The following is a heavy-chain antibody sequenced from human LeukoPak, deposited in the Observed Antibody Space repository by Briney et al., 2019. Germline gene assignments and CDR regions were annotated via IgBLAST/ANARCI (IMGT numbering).Heavy chain of an antibody. D-gene: IGHD2-2*01. J-gene: IGHJ5*02. Sequence: ASVKVSCKASGGTFSSYAISWVRQAPGQGLEWMGGIIPIFGTANYAQKFQGRVTITADESTSTAYMELSSLRSEDTAVYYCARLDTALYCSSTSCYSPTSRDGFDPWGQGTLVTVSS. V-gene: IGHV1-69*13. CDR1: GGTFSSYA. CDR2: IIPIFGTA. CDR3: ARLDTALYCSSTSCYSPTSRDGFDP.